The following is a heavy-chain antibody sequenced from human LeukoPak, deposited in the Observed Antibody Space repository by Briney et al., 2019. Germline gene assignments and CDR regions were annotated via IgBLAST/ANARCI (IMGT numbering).Heavy chain of an antibody. V-gene: IGHV1-18*01. CDR1: GYXFTSYX. Sequence: GYXFTSYXIXWVRQAPGQGXXXXXWIIAYNGNTNYAQKLQGRVTMTTDTYTSTAYMELRSLRSDDTAVYYCARDSPGDGRYYFDYWGQGTLVTVSS. D-gene: IGHD3-16*01. J-gene: IGHJ4*02. CDR2: IIAYNGNT. CDR3: ARDSPGDGRYYFDY.